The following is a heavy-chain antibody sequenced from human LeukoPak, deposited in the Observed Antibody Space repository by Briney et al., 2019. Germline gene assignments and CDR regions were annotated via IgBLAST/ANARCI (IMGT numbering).Heavy chain of an antibody. Sequence: SQTLSLTCAISGDSVSSKSVAWNWIRQSPSRGFEWLGRTYYRSQWYNDYSVSVKSRITINPDTSKNQLSLQLNSVTPEDSAVYYCARVGGSSGYYGSVDYWGQGTLVTVSS. CDR2: TYYRSQWYN. J-gene: IGHJ4*02. D-gene: IGHD5-12*01. V-gene: IGHV6-1*01. CDR3: ARVGGSSGYYGSVDY. CDR1: GDSVSSKSVA.